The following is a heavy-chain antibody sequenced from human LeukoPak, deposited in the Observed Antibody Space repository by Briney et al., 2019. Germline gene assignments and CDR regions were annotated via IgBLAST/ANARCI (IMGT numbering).Heavy chain of an antibody. CDR1: GYTFTSYG. CDR2: ISAYNGNT. V-gene: IGHV1-18*01. CDR3: ARGLFPPSARKGDYYGSGSYGGYWFDP. J-gene: IGHJ5*02. D-gene: IGHD3-10*01. Sequence: ASVKVSRKASGYTFTSYGISWVRQAPGQGLEWMGWISAYNGNTNYAQKLQGRVTMTTDTSTSTAYMELRSLRSDDTAVYYCARGLFPPSARKGDYYGSGSYGGYWFDPWGQGTLVTVSS.